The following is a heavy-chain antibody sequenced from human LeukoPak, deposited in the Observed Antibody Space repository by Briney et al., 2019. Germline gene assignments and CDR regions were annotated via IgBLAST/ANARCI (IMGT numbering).Heavy chain of an antibody. J-gene: IGHJ6*03. V-gene: IGHV4-59*01. CDR2: IYYSGST. CDR1: GGSISSYY. D-gene: IGHD3-3*01. Sequence: QPSETLSLTCTVSGGSISSYYWSWIRQPPGKGLEWIGYIYYSGSTNYTPSLKSRVTISVDTSKNRFSLKLSSVTAADTAVYYCASTPYYDFWSGYPGYMDVWGKGTTVTVSS. CDR3: ASTPYYDFWSGYPGYMDV.